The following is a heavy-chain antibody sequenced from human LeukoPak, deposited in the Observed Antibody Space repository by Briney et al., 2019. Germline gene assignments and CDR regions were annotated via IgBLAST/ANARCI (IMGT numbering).Heavy chain of an antibody. CDR2: IYYSGST. J-gene: IGHJ4*02. CDR1: GGSISSYY. CDR3: ATVSVAGPDGDF. V-gene: IGHV4-59*12. D-gene: IGHD6-19*01. Sequence: SETLSLTCTVSGGSISSYYWSWIRQPPGKGLEWIGYIYYSGSTYYNPSLKGRVTISIDTSKNQFSLRLTSVTAADTAMFYCATVSVAGPDGDFWGQGTLVTVSS.